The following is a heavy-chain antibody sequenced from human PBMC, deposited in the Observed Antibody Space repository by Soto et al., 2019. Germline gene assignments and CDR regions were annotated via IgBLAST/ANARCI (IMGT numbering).Heavy chain of an antibody. CDR3: AKVGVGYCSGGSCYWDY. V-gene: IGHV3-23*01. CDR1: GFTFSSYA. CDR2: ISGSGGST. D-gene: IGHD2-15*01. Sequence: PGGSLRLSCAASGFTFSSYAMSWVRQAPGKGLEWVSAISGSGGSTYYADSVKGRFTISRDNSKNTLYLQMNSLRAEDTAVYYCAKVGVGYCSGGSCYWDYWGQGTLVTVSS. J-gene: IGHJ4*02.